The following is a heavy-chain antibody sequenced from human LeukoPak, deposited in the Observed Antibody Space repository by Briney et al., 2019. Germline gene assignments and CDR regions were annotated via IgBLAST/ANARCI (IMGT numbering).Heavy chain of an antibody. Sequence: GGSLRLSRAASGFTHSDYYMRWIRQAPGKGLEWVSYISSSGSTIYYADSVKGRFTISRDNAKNSLYLQMNSLRAEDTAVYYCARDGRGSSWYLFDYYMDVWGKGTTVTVSS. CDR1: GFTHSDYY. D-gene: IGHD6-13*01. V-gene: IGHV3-11*01. CDR2: ISSSGSTI. CDR3: ARDGRGSSWYLFDYYMDV. J-gene: IGHJ6*03.